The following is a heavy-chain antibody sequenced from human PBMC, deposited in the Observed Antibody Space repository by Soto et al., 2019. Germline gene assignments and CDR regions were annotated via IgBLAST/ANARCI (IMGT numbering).Heavy chain of an antibody. V-gene: IGHV3-30*18. CDR2: ISYDGSNK. Sequence: QVQLVESGGGVVQPGRSLRLSCAASGFTFSSYGMHWVRQAPGKGLEWVAVISYDGSNKYYADSVKGRFTISRDNSKNTLYLQMNSLRAEDTAVYYCAKDLYGFHDSGDYYYYYGMDVWGQGTTVTVSS. CDR1: GFTFSSYG. J-gene: IGHJ6*02. D-gene: IGHD4-17*01. CDR3: AKDLYGFHDSGDYYYYYGMDV.